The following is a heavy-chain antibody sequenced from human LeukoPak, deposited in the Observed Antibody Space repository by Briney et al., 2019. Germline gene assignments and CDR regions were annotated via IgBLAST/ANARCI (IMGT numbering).Heavy chain of an antibody. CDR2: IRTYNGNT. Sequence: ASVKVSCKASGYTFTSYGIGWVGQAPGQGLEWMGWIRTYNGNTYYAQNLQGRVTMTTDKSTSTAYMELRSLRSDDTAVYYCARYLGYCSTSSCFEFDYWAQGTLVTVSS. D-gene: IGHD2-2*01. J-gene: IGHJ4*02. CDR3: ARYLGYCSTSSCFEFDY. V-gene: IGHV1-18*01. CDR1: GYTFTSYG.